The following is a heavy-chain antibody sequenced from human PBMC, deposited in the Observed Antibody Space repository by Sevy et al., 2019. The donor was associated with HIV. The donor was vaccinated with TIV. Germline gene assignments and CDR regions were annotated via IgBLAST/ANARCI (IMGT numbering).Heavy chain of an antibody. D-gene: IGHD3-10*01. V-gene: IGHV3-30*18. CDR1: GFTFSSYG. Sequence: GGSLRLSCAASGFTFSSYGMHWVRQAPGKGLEWVAVISYDGSNKYYADSVKGRFTISRDNSKNTLYLQMNSLRAEDTAVYYSAKDAGSSYYPQNWFDPWGQGTLVTVSS. J-gene: IGHJ5*02. CDR3: AKDAGSSYYPQNWFDP. CDR2: ISYDGSNK.